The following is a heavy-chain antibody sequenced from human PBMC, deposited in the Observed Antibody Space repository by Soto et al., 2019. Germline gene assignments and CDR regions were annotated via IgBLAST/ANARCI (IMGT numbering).Heavy chain of an antibody. CDR2: IYSGGST. V-gene: IGHV3-66*01. J-gene: IGHJ6*02. CDR3: ARDDAVAGNAYYYYGMDV. D-gene: IGHD6-19*01. CDR1: GFTVSSNY. Sequence: GGSLRLSCAASGFTVSSNYMSWVRQAPGKGLEWVSVIYSGGSTYYADSVKGRFTISRDNSKNTLYLQMNSLRAEDTAVYYCARDDAVAGNAYYYYGMDVWGQGTTVTVSS.